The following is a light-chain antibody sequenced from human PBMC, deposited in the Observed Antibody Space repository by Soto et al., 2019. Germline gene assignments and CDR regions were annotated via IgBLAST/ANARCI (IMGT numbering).Light chain of an antibody. Sequence: EIVLTQSPGTLSLSPGDRATLSCWASPSLSSNYLAWYQQRPGQAPRLLIYGATGRATGIPDRFSGSGSGTDFTLTVSRLEPEDFAVYYCQQYNNWPGTFGQGTKVDIK. CDR3: QQYNNWPGT. V-gene: IGKV3-20*01. CDR2: GAT. J-gene: IGKJ1*01. CDR1: PSLSSNY.